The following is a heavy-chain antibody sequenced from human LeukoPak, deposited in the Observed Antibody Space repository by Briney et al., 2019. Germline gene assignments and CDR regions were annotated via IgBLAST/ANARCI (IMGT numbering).Heavy chain of an antibody. V-gene: IGHV3-48*02. CDR3: ATIRTAVYTDY. Sequence: VGSLRHPPAASAFTLTVSLISCCPQAPGKGLEWVSFISPTSDIVFYADSVKGRFTISRDNAKNSLYLQVNSLRDEDTAVYYCATIRTAVYTDYTGHRALFTVSS. J-gene: IGHJ4*03. CDR1: AFTLTVSL. D-gene: IGHD6-19*01. CDR2: ISPTSDIV.